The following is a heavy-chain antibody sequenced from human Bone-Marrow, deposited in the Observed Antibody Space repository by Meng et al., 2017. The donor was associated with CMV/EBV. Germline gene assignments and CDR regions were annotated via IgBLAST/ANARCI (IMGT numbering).Heavy chain of an antibody. Sequence: QVQLQESGPGLVKPSQTLSLTCSVSGDSINSGDYYWSWIRQPPGKGLEWIGYIYYSGSTYYNPSLESRLTISVDTSKNQFSLNLSSVTAADTAVYFCAKLSGSGTTSSGYHYALDSWGQGTLVTVSS. CDR1: GDSINSGDYY. J-gene: IGHJ4*02. V-gene: IGHV4-30-4*08. CDR2: IYYSGST. CDR3: AKLSGSGTTSSGYHYALDS. D-gene: IGHD3-22*01.